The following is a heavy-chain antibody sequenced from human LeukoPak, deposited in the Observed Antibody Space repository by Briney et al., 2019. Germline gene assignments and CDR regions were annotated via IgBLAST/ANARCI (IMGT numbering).Heavy chain of an antibody. CDR2: ISAYNGNT. Sequence: GASVKVSCKASGYTFTSYGISWVRQAPGQGLEWMGWISAYNGNTNYAQKLQGRATITADKSTSTAYMELSSLRSEDTAVYYCARANTIDRRDGYAGFDYWGQGTLVTVSS. V-gene: IGHV1-18*01. CDR3: ARANTIDRRDGYAGFDY. D-gene: IGHD5-12*01. CDR1: GYTFTSYG. J-gene: IGHJ4*02.